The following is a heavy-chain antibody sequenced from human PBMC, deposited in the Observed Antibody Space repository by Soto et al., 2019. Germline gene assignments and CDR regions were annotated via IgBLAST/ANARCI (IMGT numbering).Heavy chain of an antibody. V-gene: IGHV1-18*04. CDR1: GYTFTNYG. Sequence: ASVKVSCKASGYTFTNYGISWVRQAPGEGLEWMGWISAYNGNTNYAQNLQGRVTMTTDTSTSTAYMELRSLRSDDTAVYYCARVDVLRFLESLIWGQGTLVAVS. J-gene: IGHJ4*02. CDR3: ARVDVLRFLESLI. D-gene: IGHD3-3*01. CDR2: ISAYNGNT.